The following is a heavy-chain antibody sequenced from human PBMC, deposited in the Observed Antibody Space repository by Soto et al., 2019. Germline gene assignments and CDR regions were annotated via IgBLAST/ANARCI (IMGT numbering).Heavy chain of an antibody. V-gene: IGHV1-18*01. Sequence: ASVKVSCKASGYTFTSYGISWVRQAPGQGLEWMGWISAYNGNTNYAQKLQGRVTMTTDTSTSTAYMELRSLRSDDTAVYYCARDTSDHGDYLFDYWGQGTLVTVSS. J-gene: IGHJ4*02. CDR2: ISAYNGNT. CDR3: ARDTSDHGDYLFDY. D-gene: IGHD4-17*01. CDR1: GYTFTSYG.